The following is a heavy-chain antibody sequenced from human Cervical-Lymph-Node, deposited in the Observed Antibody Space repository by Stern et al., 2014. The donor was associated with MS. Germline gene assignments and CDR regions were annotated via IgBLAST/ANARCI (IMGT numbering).Heavy chain of an antibody. CDR3: MGVGDAMHV. Sequence: VQLLESGGGVVQPGRSLTLSCAASGFSLSNSGMHWVRQAPGKWLEWVAVMSFVGGNRKYGDSVKGRFSISRDIANNTLFLQMNSLRPEDTAVYYCMGVGDAMHVWGQGTTVIVSS. CDR1: GFSLSNSG. V-gene: IGHV3-30*03. CDR2: MSFVGGNR. J-gene: IGHJ6*02.